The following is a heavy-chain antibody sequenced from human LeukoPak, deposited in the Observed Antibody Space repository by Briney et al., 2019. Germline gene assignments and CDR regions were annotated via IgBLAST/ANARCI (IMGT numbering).Heavy chain of an antibody. D-gene: IGHD4-17*01. J-gene: IGHJ4*02. Sequence: PGGSLRLSCAASGFTVNSNYMSWVRQAPGKGLEWVSVIYSGGSTYYADSVKGRFTISRDNSKNTLYLQMNSLRAEDTAVYYCARESPYGDYWGEGYFDYWGQGTLVTVSS. CDR3: ARESPYGDYWGEGYFDY. CDR1: GFTVNSNY. V-gene: IGHV3-66*01. CDR2: IYSGGST.